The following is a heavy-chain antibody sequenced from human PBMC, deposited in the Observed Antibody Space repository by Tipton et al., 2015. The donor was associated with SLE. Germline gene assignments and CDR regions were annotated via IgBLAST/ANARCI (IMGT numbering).Heavy chain of an antibody. CDR2: ISSSSSTI. CDR1: GFTFSSYS. Sequence: SLRLSCAASGFTFSSYSMNWVRQAPGKGLEWVSYISSSSSTIYYADSVKGRFTISRDNVKNSLYLQMNSLRAEDTAVYYCTTDPPGRVTNDYWGQGTLVTVSS. D-gene: IGHD3-10*01. CDR3: TTDPPGRVTNDY. V-gene: IGHV3-48*01. J-gene: IGHJ4*02.